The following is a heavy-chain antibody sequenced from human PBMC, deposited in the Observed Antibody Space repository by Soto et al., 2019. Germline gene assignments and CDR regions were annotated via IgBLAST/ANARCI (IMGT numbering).Heavy chain of an antibody. CDR2: IWYDGSNK. D-gene: IGHD1-26*01. V-gene: IGHV3-33*01. CDR3: ARDGSGSTHQFDY. Sequence: QVPLGESGGGVGQPGWSLRLSCAASGFTFSTYGMHWVRQAPGKGLEWVAVIWYDGSNKYYADSVKGRFTISRDNSKNTLYLQMNSLRVEDTAVYYCARDGSGSTHQFDYWGQGTLVTVSS. J-gene: IGHJ4*02. CDR1: GFTFSTYG.